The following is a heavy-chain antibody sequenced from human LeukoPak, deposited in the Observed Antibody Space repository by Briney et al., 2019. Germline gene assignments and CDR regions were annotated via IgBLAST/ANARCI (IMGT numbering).Heavy chain of an antibody. CDR3: ARCILATCRYLPSFDF. CDR1: GYTFTSYG. CDR2: ISGYNGNT. V-gene: IGHV1-18*01. D-gene: IGHD1-1*01. J-gene: IGHJ4*02. Sequence: ASVKVSCKASGYTFTSYGISWVRQAPGQGLEWMGWISGYNGNTNYAQKLQGRVTMTTDTSTSTADMELRSLRSDGTAVYYCARCILATCRYLPSFDFWGQGTLVTVSS.